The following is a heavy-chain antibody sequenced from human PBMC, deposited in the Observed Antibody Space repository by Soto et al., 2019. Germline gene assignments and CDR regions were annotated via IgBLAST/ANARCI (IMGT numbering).Heavy chain of an antibody. D-gene: IGHD1-26*01. V-gene: IGHV3-73*01. Sequence: EVQLVESGGGLVQPGGSLKLSCAASGFTFSGSAMHWVRQASGKGLEWVGRIRSKANSYATAYAASVKGRFTISRDDSKNTAYLLMNSLKTEDTAVYYCTSIVGAIVYWGQGTLVTVSS. CDR3: TSIVGAIVY. CDR1: GFTFSGSA. J-gene: IGHJ4*02. CDR2: IRSKANSYAT.